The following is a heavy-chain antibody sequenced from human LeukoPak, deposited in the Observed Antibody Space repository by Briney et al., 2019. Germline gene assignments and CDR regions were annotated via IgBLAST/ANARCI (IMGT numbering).Heavy chain of an antibody. CDR3: ARGGSAWDNPFDY. Sequence: ASVKVSCKASGYTFTSYYMHWVRQAPGQGLEWMGWINPKSGGTNYAHRFQGRLTMTRDTSISTVYMELSRLRSDDTAVFYCARGGSAWDNPFDYWGQGTLVTVSS. CDR2: INPKSGGT. D-gene: IGHD6-19*01. CDR1: GYTFTSYY. J-gene: IGHJ4*02. V-gene: IGHV1-2*02.